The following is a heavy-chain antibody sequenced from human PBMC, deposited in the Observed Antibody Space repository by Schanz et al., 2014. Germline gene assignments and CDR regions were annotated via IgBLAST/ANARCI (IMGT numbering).Heavy chain of an antibody. CDR2: IGGSGDST. CDR1: GFPFNEYG. D-gene: IGHD3-9*01. J-gene: IGHJ4*02. CDR3: AYYDVLTGFDY. V-gene: IGHV3-23*01. Sequence: EVQLLESGGGLVQPGGSLRLSCAASGFPFNEYGMLWVRQAPGKGLEWVSGIGGSGDSTHYADSVKGRFIISRDNSKNTLYLQVNSLRVEDTAVYYCAYYDVLTGFDYWGQGTQVTVSS.